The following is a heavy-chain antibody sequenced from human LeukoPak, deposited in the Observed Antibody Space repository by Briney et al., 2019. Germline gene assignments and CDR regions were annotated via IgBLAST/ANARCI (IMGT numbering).Heavy chain of an antibody. D-gene: IGHD2-21*02. Sequence: PGGSLRLFCSASGFTFNKAWMNWVRQAPGKGLEWVGRIKKTAEGATTDYPAPVKGRFTVSRDDSKNTVYLQMNGLKTEDTAIYYCTTRVVTTNDNWGQGNLVTVSS. CDR2: IKKTAEGATT. V-gene: IGHV3-15*01. CDR3: TTRVVTTNDN. J-gene: IGHJ4*02. CDR1: GFTFNKAW.